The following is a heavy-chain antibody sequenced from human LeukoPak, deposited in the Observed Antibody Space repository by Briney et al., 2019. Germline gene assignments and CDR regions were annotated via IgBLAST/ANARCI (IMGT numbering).Heavy chain of an antibody. CDR3: AKDRAEYSSSWTLFDY. D-gene: IGHD6-13*01. Sequence: GGSLRLSCAASGFTFSSYAMSWVRQAPGKELEWVSAISGSGGSTYYADSVKGRFTISRDNSKNTLYLQMNSLRAEDTAVYYCAKDRAEYSSSWTLFDYWGQGTLVTVSS. CDR2: ISGSGGST. V-gene: IGHV3-23*01. CDR1: GFTFSSYA. J-gene: IGHJ4*02.